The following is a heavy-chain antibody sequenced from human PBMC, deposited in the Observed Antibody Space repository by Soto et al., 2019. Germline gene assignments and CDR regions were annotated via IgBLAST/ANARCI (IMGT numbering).Heavy chain of an antibody. D-gene: IGHD3-3*01. CDR1: GFSFNTSW. J-gene: IGHJ3*01. V-gene: IGHV3-7*01. CDR3: ARGADLD. CDR2: IDPDTGDK. Sequence: VGSLRLSCAGSGFSFNTSWLSWVRQPPGKGLEWVANIDPDTGDKYYADSVKGRVTVSRDNAKKSLYLQMNSLRAEDTAMYYCARGADLDWGQGTMVTVSS.